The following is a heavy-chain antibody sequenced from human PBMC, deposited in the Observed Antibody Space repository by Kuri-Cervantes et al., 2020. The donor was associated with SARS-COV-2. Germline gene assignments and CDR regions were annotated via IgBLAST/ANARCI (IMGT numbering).Heavy chain of an antibody. D-gene: IGHD6-13*01. CDR1: GFTFSSYW. CDR2: IDSDGSST. V-gene: IGHV3-74*01. CDR3: ARWQRGSSWYSVFDY. Sequence: GGSLRLSCAASGFTFSSYWMHWVRQAPGKGLVWVSRIDSDGSSTSYADSVKGRFTISRDNAKNTLYLQMNSLRAEDTAVYYCARWQRGSSWYSVFDYWGQGILVTVSS. J-gene: IGHJ4*02.